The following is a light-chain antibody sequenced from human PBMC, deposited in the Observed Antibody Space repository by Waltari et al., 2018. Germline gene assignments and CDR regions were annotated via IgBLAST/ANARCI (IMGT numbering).Light chain of an antibody. V-gene: IGLV1-44*01. CDR3: AAWDDRMNGHWV. CDR1: SSNIGDNV. Sequence: QSVLTQPPSASGTPGQRVTISCSGSSSNIGDNVVNWYQPLPGKAPKLLIYRNDQRPSGVPDRFSASKSGTSASLAISGLQSEDEADYYCAAWDDRMNGHWVFGGGTKVTVL. CDR2: RND. J-gene: IGLJ3*02.